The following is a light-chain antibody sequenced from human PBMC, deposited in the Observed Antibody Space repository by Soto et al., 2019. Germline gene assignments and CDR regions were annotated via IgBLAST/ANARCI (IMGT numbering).Light chain of an antibody. CDR2: GVT. CDR1: SSDVGGFND. J-gene: IGLJ2*01. Sequence: QSALTQPRSVSGSPGQSVTISCTGTSSDVGGFNDVSWYQQHPGKAPQLLIYGVTKRPSGVPDRFSGSKSGYTASLTISGLQAADEADYYCYSYAGSYTFVFGGGTKVT. CDR3: YSYAGSYTFV. V-gene: IGLV2-11*01.